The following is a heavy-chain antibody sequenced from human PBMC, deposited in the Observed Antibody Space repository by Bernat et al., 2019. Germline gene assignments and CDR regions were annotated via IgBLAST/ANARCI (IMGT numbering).Heavy chain of an antibody. V-gene: IGHV5-10-1*03. CDR2: IDPSDSYT. J-gene: IGHJ4*02. Sequence: EVQLVQSGAEVKKPGESLRISCKGSGYSFTSYWISWVRQMPGKGLEWMGRIDPSDSYTNYSPSFQGHVTNSADKSISTAYLPWSSLKAADTAMYYCARHGGGDIVVVPAADTFDYWGQGTLVTVSS. CDR1: GYSFTSYW. CDR3: ARHGGGDIVVVPAADTFDY. D-gene: IGHD2-2*01.